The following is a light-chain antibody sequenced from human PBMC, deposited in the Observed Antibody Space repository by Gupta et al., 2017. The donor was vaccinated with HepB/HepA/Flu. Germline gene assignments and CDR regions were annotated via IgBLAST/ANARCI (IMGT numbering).Light chain of an antibody. CDR1: SSNIGGNY. CDR2: RNN. V-gene: IGLV1-47*01. Sequence: QSVLTQVPSASGTPGQRVSISCSGDSSNIGGNYAYWFQKVPGRAPKVLIYRNNERPSGVPDRFSGSKSGTSVSLAISGLRSEDEAEYVGAAWDDSLSRPVFGGGTRLTVL. J-gene: IGLJ3*02. CDR3: AAWDDSLSRPV.